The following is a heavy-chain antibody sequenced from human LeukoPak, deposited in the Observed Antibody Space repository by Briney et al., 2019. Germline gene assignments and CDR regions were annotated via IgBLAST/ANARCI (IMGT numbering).Heavy chain of an antibody. CDR3: ARGNTGYSSSWYECAFDI. CDR1: GYTFTGYY. J-gene: IGHJ3*02. V-gene: IGHV1-2*02. Sequence: GASVKVSCKASGYTFTGYYIHWMRQAPGQGLEWMGWMNPNRGDTSYAQKFQGRVTMTRDTPINTAYMEMNRLRSDDTAVYFCARGNTGYSSSWYECAFDIWGQGTMVTVSS. CDR2: MNPNRGDT. D-gene: IGHD6-13*01.